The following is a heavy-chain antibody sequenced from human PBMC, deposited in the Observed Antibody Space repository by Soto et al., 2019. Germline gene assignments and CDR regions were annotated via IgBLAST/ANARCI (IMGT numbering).Heavy chain of an antibody. CDR2: IHHDGLEL. Sequence: EVQLVESGGGLVQPGGSMRLSCYASEFTFTKHWMAWVRQAPGTGLGWVAKIHHDGLELYVVDTVQGRFTISRVNAKNSLYLEMNNFRVEATPVYYCVRFSAAGDFYFGYWGKGALVTVSS. J-gene: IGHJ4*02. CDR1: EFTFTKHW. CDR3: VRFSAAGDFYFGY. D-gene: IGHD4-17*01. V-gene: IGHV3-7*01.